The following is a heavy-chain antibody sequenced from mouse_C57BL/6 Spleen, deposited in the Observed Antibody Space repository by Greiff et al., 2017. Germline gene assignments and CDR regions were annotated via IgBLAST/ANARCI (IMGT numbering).Heavy chain of an antibody. D-gene: IGHD2-2*01. CDR1: GYTFTSYW. CDR3: ARGGLRRGVNYAMDY. CDR2: IDPSDSYT. J-gene: IGHJ4*01. V-gene: IGHV1-50*01. Sequence: QVQLQQPGAELVKPGASVKLSCKASGYTFTSYWMQWVKQRPGQGLEWIGEIDPSDSYTNYNQKFKGKATLTVDTSSSTAYMQLSSLTSEDSAVYYGARGGLRRGVNYAMDYWGQGTSVTVSS.